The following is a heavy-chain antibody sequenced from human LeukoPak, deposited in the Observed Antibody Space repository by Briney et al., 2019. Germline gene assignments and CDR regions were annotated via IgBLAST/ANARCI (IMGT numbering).Heavy chain of an antibody. CDR2: FDPEDGET. CDR3: ATASYGEFDY. D-gene: IGHD1-26*01. Sequence: VASVKVSCKVSGYTLTELSMHWVRQAPGKGLEWMGGFDPEDGETIYAQTFQGRVTMTEDTSTDTAYMELSSLRSEDTAVYYSATASYGEFDYWGQGTLVTVSS. J-gene: IGHJ4*02. V-gene: IGHV1-24*01. CDR1: GYTLTELS.